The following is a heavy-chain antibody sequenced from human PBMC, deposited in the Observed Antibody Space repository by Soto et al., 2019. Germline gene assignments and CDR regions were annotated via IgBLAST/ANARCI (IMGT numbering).Heavy chain of an antibody. J-gene: IGHJ4*02. D-gene: IGHD3-22*01. CDR1: GYTFTSYA. Sequence: QVQLVQSGAEEKKPGASVKVSCKASGYTFTSYAMHWVRQAPGQRLEWMGWFNGGNGNTKYSQKFQGRVTITRDTSASTAYMELSSLRYEDTAVYYCARGPRYYDSSGYGNYWGQGTLVTVSS. V-gene: IGHV1-3*05. CDR2: FNGGNGNT. CDR3: ARGPRYYDSSGYGNY.